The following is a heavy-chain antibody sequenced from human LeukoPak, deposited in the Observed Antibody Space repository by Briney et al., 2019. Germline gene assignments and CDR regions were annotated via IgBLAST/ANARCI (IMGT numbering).Heavy chain of an antibody. D-gene: IGHD6-19*01. Sequence: SETLSLTYCLSGVSISGSIYYWGWIRQPPGKGLEWIGSIYYSGNTYYNPSLKSRVTVSVDTSKNQFSLKLSSVTAADTAVYYCVRHVGSGWPGRLWWGQGRLVTASS. CDR2: IYYSGNT. CDR3: VRHVGSGWPGRLW. J-gene: IGHJ4*02. CDR1: GVSISGSIYY. V-gene: IGHV4-39*01.